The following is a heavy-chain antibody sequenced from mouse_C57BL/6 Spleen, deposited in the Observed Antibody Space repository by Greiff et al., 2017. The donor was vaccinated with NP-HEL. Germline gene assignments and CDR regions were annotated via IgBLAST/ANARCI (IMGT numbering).Heavy chain of an antibody. Sequence: QVHVKQSGPELVKPGASVKISCKASGYAFSSSWMNWVKQRPGKGLEWIGRIYPGDGDTNYNGKFKGKATLTADKSSSTAYMQLSSLTSEDSAVYFCGPFPWFAYWGQGTLVTVSA. J-gene: IGHJ3*01. CDR2: IYPGDGDT. V-gene: IGHV1-82*01. CDR3: GPFPWFAY. CDR1: GYAFSSSW.